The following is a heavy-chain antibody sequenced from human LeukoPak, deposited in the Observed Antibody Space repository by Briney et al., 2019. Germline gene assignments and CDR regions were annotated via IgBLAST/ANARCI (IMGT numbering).Heavy chain of an antibody. CDR2: IYYSGST. Sequence: SETLSLTCTVSGGSISSYYWSWIRQSPGKGLEWIGYIYYSGSTYYNPSLKSRVTISVDTSKNQFSLKLSSVTAADTAVYYCASPNSLIVGATPVWDYWGREPWSPSPQ. CDR3: ASPNSLIVGATPVWDY. J-gene: IGHJ4*02. V-gene: IGHV4-59*04. D-gene: IGHD1-26*01. CDR1: GGSISSYY.